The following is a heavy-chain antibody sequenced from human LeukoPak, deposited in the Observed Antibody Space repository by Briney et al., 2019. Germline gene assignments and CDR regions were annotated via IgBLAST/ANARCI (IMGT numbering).Heavy chain of an antibody. CDR3: ARDSRQDYYDSSGYLWFAFDI. V-gene: IGHV3-53*01. J-gene: IGHJ3*02. Sequence: GGSLRLSCAASGFTVSNNYMSWVRQAPGKGLEWVSVIYSGGSTYYADSVKGRFTISRDNSKNTLYLQMNSLRAEATAVYYCARDSRQDYYDSSGYLWFAFDIWGQGTMVTVSS. CDR2: IYSGGST. D-gene: IGHD3-22*01. CDR1: GFTVSNNY.